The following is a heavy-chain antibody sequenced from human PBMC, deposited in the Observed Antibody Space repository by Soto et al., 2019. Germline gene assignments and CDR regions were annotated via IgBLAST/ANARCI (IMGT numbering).Heavy chain of an antibody. J-gene: IGHJ4*02. CDR1: GFTFSNYP. D-gene: IGHD3-22*01. CDR2: ISYDGSSR. V-gene: IGHV3-30-3*01. Sequence: QVQLVESGGGVVQPGRSLRLSCAASGFTFSNYPMHWVRQAPGKGLEWVAVISYDGSSRSYADSVKGRFTISRDNSKNTLDLQMNSLRTEDTAVYYCARGSYFDTSSSPGNYWGQGTLVTVSS. CDR3: ARGSYFDTSSSPGNY.